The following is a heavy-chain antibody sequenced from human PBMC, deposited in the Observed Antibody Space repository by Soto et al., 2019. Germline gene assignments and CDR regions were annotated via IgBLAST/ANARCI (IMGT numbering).Heavy chain of an antibody. CDR1: GGSISSYY. Sequence: SETLSLTCTVSGGSISSYYWSWIRQPPGKGLEWIGYIYYSGSTNYNPSLKSRVTISVDTSKNQFSLKLSSVTAADTAVYYCALTTALLDAFDIWGQGTMVTVSS. CDR2: IYYSGST. J-gene: IGHJ3*02. CDR3: ALTTALLDAFDI. D-gene: IGHD4-17*01. V-gene: IGHV4-59*08.